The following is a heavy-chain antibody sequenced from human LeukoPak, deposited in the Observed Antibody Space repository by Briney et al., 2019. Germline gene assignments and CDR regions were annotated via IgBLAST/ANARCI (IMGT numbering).Heavy chain of an antibody. CDR2: LSGSGELT. D-gene: IGHD3-22*01. CDR1: GFTFSSYA. V-gene: IGHV3-23*01. Sequence: GGSLRLSCAASGFTFSSYAMSWVRQAPGKGLQWVSVLSGSGELTYYADSVKGRLTISRDNSRNTLFLQMNSLRAEDTAVYYCAKVKGSYYDDSGMDCWGQGTLVVASS. J-gene: IGHJ4*02. CDR3: AKVKGSYYDDSGMDC.